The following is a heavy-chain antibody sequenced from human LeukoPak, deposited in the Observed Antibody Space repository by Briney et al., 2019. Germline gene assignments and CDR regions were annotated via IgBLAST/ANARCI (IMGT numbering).Heavy chain of an antibody. CDR1: GGTFGSNT. CDR3: ATERTTVKGEFFQY. CDR2: IILFFDAA. V-gene: IGHV1-69*06. Sequence: SVKVSCKASGGTFGSNTLNWLRQAPGQGLEWMGDIILFFDAANYAHNFQGRVTTTADKSTNTAYMELSSLRAADTAVYYCATERTTVKGEFFQYWGQGTLITVSS. D-gene: IGHD4-11*01. J-gene: IGHJ1*01.